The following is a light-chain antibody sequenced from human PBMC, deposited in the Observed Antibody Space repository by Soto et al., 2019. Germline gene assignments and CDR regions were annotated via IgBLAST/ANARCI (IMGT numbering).Light chain of an antibody. CDR2: KAS. Sequence: DIQITQSPCTLSGGVGYIVTITCRASQTISSWLAWYQQKPGKAPKLLIYKASTLKSGVPSRFSGSGSGTEFTLTISSLQPDDFATYYCQHYNSYSEAFGQGTKVDNK. CDR3: QHYNSYSEA. CDR1: QTISSW. V-gene: IGKV1-5*03. J-gene: IGKJ1*01.